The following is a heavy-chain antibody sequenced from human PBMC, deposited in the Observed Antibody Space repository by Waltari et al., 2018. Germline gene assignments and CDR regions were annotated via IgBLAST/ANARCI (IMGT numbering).Heavy chain of an antibody. J-gene: IGHJ4*02. D-gene: IGHD2-15*01. Sequence: EVQLVQSGAEVKKPGESLKISCKGSGYSFTSYWIGWVRQMPGQGLEWMGIIYPGDADTRYSPSFQGQVTISADKSISTAYLQWSSLKASDTAMYYCARQSRGLYCSGGSCYPDYWGQGTLVTVSS. CDR1: GYSFTSYW. V-gene: IGHV5-51*01. CDR2: IYPGDADT. CDR3: ARQSRGLYCSGGSCYPDY.